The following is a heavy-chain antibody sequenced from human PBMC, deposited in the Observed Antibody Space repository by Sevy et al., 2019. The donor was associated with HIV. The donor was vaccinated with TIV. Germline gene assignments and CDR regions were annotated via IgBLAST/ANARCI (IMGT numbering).Heavy chain of an antibody. CDR3: AADRGTMVRGANYYYYGMDV. D-gene: IGHD3-10*01. Sequence: ASVKVSCKASGFTFTSSAVQWVRQARGQRLEWIGWIVVGSGNTNYAQKFQERATITRDMSTSTAYMELSSLRSEDTAVYYCAADRGTMVRGANYYYYGMDVWGQGTTVTVSS. V-gene: IGHV1-58*01. CDR1: GFTFTSSA. CDR2: IVVGSGNT. J-gene: IGHJ6*02.